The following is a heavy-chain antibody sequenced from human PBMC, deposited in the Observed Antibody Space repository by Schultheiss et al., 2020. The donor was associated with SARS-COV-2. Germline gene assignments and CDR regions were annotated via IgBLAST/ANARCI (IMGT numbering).Heavy chain of an antibody. CDR3: ARAKSNRSWYRSNFDY. J-gene: IGHJ4*02. CDR2: ISYDGSNK. CDR1: GFTFSSYG. D-gene: IGHD6-13*01. V-gene: IGHV3-30*03. Sequence: GGSLRLSCAASGFTFSSYGMHWVRQAPGKGLEWVAVISYDGSNKYYADSVKGRFTISRDNSKNTLYLQMNSLRAEDTAVYYCARAKSNRSWYRSNFDYWGQGTLVTVSS.